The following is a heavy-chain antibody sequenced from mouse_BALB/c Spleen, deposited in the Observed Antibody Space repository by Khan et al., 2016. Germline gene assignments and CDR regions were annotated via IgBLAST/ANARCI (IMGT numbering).Heavy chain of an antibody. D-gene: IGHD1-1*01. CDR1: VHTFTDYS. CDR2: INSETGEP. V-gene: IGHV9-2-1*01. CDR3: VRLYYDSSYGWFAY. J-gene: IGHJ3*01. Sequence: QIQLVQSGPELKKPGETVKISCKASVHTFTDYSMHWVKQSPGKGLKWMGWINSETGEPAYADDFKGRFAITLETSASNVYLQINNLKNEDTTTYLCVRLYYDSSYGWFAYWGQGTLVTVSA.